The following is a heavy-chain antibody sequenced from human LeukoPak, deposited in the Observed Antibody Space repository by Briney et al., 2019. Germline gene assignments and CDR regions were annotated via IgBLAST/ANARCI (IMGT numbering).Heavy chain of an antibody. CDR3: ARAAYSSSHYFDY. V-gene: IGHV4-34*01. CDR2: INHSGST. J-gene: IGHJ4*02. D-gene: IGHD6-13*01. CDR1: GGSFSGYY. Sequence: ETLSLTCAVYGGSFSGYYWSWIRQPPGKGLEWIGEINHSGSTDYNPSLKSRVTISVDTSKNQFSLKLSSVTAADTAVYYCARAAYSSSHYFDYWGQGTLVTVSS.